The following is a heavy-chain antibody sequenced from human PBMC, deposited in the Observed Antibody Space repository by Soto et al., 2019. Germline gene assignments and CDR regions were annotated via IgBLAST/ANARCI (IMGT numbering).Heavy chain of an antibody. D-gene: IGHD3-16*01. CDR1: GFTFSSYG. CDR3: ARDNLAFQGAFDL. CDR2: ISYDGSNK. Sequence: GGSLSLSCAASGFTFSSYGMHWVRQAPGKGLEWVAVISYDGSNKYYADSVKGRFTISRDNAKNSLYLQMNSLRAEDTAVYYCARDNLAFQGAFDLWGQGTLVTVSS. V-gene: IGHV3-30*03. J-gene: IGHJ4*02.